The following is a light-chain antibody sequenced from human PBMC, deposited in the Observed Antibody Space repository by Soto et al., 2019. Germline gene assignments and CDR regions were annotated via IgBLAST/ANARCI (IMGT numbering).Light chain of an antibody. V-gene: IGKV3-15*01. CDR3: PQYNNWPPWT. CDR1: QSVSSN. J-gene: IGKJ1*01. CDR2: GAS. Sequence: EIVMTQSPATLSVSPGERATLSCRASQSVSSNLAWYQQKPGQAPRLLIYGASTSATGIPARFSGCGSGTDLTLNISSLQSEDFEFYYAPQYNNWPPWTCGQGTKVEIK.